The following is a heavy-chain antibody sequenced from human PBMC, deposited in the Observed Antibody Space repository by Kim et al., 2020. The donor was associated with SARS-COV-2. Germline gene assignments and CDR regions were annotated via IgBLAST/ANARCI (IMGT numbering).Heavy chain of an antibody. CDR1: GGSFSGYY. D-gene: IGHD5-12*01. V-gene: IGHV4-34*01. CDR3: ARGGAIVATQTWIQLTGLFDY. CDR2: INHSGST. Sequence: SETLSLTCAVYGGSFSGYYWSWIRQPPGKGLEWIGEINHSGSTNYNPSLKSRVTISVDTSKNQFSLKLSSVTAADTAVYYCARGGAIVATQTWIQLTGLFDYWGQGTLVTVSS. J-gene: IGHJ4*02.